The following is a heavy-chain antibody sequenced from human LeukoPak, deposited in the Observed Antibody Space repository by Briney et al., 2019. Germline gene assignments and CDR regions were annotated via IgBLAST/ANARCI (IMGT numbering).Heavy chain of an antibody. Sequence: GGSLRLSCVASGFSFGRYWMSWVCQAPGKGLEWVANIKLDGSEKNYVDSVKGRFTISRDNTKNSLYLQMNSLRVEDTAVFYCARDQYDTWSRRGNFDSWGQGTLVIVSS. V-gene: IGHV3-7*03. CDR1: GFSFGRYW. CDR3: ARDQYDTWSRRGNFDS. D-gene: IGHD3-3*01. CDR2: IKLDGSEK. J-gene: IGHJ4*02.